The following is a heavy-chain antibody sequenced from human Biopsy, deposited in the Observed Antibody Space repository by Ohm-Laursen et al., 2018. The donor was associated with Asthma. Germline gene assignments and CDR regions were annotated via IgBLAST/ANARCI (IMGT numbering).Heavy chain of an antibody. V-gene: IGHV3-48*04. CDR3: ARDSYSSGLYDDFES. J-gene: IGHJ4*02. Sequence: GSLRPSCAASGFTFSSFGMHWVRQAPGKGLEWISYINGKSNSIEYADSVKGRFTISRDNAKNSLYLQMNSLRAEDTAVYYCARDSYSSGLYDDFESWGQGTLVTVSS. CDR2: INGKSNSI. CDR1: GFTFSSFG. D-gene: IGHD6-19*01.